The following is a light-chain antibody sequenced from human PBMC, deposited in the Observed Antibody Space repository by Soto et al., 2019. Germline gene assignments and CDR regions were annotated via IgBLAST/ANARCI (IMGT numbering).Light chain of an antibody. J-gene: IGKJ4*01. CDR3: QQANSFPLT. CDR2: AAS. V-gene: IGKV1-12*01. Sequence: DIQRTQTPDSVSASVGSRVTTTGLASQGISSWLAWYQQKPGKAPNLLIYAASSLHSGVPSRFSGSGSGTDFTLTISSLQPEDFATYYCQQANSFPLTFGGGTKVDIK. CDR1: QGISSW.